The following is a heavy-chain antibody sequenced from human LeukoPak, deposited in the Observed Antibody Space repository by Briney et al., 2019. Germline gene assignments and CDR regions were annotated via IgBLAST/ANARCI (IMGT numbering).Heavy chain of an antibody. V-gene: IGHV3-15*07. D-gene: IGHD3-22*01. CDR3: STTYYYDSSEGY. Sequence: GGSLRLSCAASGFTFSNAWMNWVRQAPGKGLEWVGRIKSKTDGGTTDYAAPVKGRFTISRDDSKNTLYLQMNSLKTGDTAVYYCSTTYYYDSSEGYWGQGTLVTVSS. CDR2: IKSKTDGGTT. CDR1: GFTFSNAW. J-gene: IGHJ4*02.